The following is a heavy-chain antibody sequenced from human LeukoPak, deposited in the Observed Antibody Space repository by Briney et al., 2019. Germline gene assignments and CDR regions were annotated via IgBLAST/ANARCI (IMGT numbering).Heavy chain of an antibody. Sequence: PGGSLRHSCAASGFTFSSYGMHWVRQAPGKGLEWVAFIRYDGSNKYYADSVKGRFTISRDNSKNTLYLQMNSLRAEDTAVYYCAKIPYDFWSGYTQFDYWGQGTLVTVSS. V-gene: IGHV3-30*02. CDR3: AKIPYDFWSGYTQFDY. D-gene: IGHD3-3*01. CDR1: GFTFSSYG. J-gene: IGHJ4*02. CDR2: IRYDGSNK.